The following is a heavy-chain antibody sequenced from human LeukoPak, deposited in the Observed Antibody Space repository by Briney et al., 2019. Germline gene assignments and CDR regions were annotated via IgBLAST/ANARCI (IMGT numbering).Heavy chain of an antibody. D-gene: IGHD2-15*01. V-gene: IGHV3-48*04. CDR3: ARTPDGADY. CDR2: ISGSSGII. Sequence: GGTLRLSCVASGFTFNTYTMNWVRQAPGKGLEWVSYISGSSGIIDYADSVRGRFIISRDNAENSLYLQMNSLRVEDTAVYYCARTPDGADYWGQGTLVTVSS. CDR1: GFTFNTYT. J-gene: IGHJ4*02.